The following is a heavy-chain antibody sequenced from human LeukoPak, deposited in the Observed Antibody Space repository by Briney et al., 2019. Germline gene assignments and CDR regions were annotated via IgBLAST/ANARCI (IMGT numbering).Heavy chain of an antibody. V-gene: IGHV3-23*01. Sequence: GGSLTLSCAASGFTITNYAMSRVRQGPGKGLEWVSGLSTSPRYADSVRGRFIVSRDHSRNTFSLKMNSLRAEDTAVYYCVRGEVAVQYYFESWGQGTLVTVSS. CDR1: GFTITNYA. CDR3: VRGEVAVQYYFES. D-gene: IGHD3-22*01. J-gene: IGHJ4*02. CDR2: LSTSPR.